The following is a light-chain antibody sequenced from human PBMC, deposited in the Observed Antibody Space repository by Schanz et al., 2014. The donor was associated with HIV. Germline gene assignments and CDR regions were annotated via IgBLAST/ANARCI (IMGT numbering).Light chain of an antibody. V-gene: IGLV2-8*01. CDR1: SSDVGGYNY. J-gene: IGLJ3*02. CDR3: SSFRSNTTWV. Sequence: QSVLTQPPSVSGSPGQSVTISCTGTSSDVGGYNYVSWYQQHPGKAPKIMIYEVSKRPSGVPDRFSGSKSGNTASLTVSGLQAEDEADYYCSSFRSNTTWVFGGGTKLTVL. CDR2: EVS.